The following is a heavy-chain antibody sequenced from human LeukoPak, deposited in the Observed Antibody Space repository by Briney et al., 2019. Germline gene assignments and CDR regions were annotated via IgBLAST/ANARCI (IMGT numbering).Heavy chain of an antibody. CDR2: ISGSGGST. CDR1: RFTFSSYA. J-gene: IGHJ4*02. Sequence: GGSLRLSCAAFRFTFSSYAMSWVRQAPGKGLEWVSAISGSGGSTYYADSVKGRFTISRDNSKNTLYLQMNSLRAEDTAVYYCAKGLYYYDSSGYYYWGQGTLVTVSS. CDR3: AKGLYYYDSSGYYY. D-gene: IGHD3-22*01. V-gene: IGHV3-23*01.